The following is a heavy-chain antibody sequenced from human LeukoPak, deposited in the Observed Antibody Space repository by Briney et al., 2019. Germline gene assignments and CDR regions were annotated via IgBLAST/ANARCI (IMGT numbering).Heavy chain of an antibody. Sequence: SETLSLTCTVSGGSIRSSSYYWGWIRQPPGKGLEWIGNIYYSGSTYYKPSLKSRVTISVDTSKNQFSLKLRSVTAADTAVFYCARWSESANFDSWGQGTLIIVSS. V-gene: IGHV4-39*01. D-gene: IGHD3-3*01. CDR3: ARWSESANFDS. CDR2: IYYSGST. J-gene: IGHJ4*02. CDR1: GGSIRSSSYY.